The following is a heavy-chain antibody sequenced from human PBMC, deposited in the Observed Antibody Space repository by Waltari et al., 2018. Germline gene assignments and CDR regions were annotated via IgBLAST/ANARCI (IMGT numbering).Heavy chain of an antibody. CDR3: AXEGQVXRFLEWLLYLDX. Sequence: VDCGXAFXPPVQSLRLHCAXSGFTVRNYCMHWVGQHPGKGLEWXAVISXDGSNXYYADXVKGRFTISRXNSKNTLYLQMNSLRAEXTAVYYCAXEGQVXRFLEWLLYLDXWGQGTLVTVSS. V-gene: IGHV3-30*03. CDR1: GFTVRNYC. D-gene: IGHD3-3*01. J-gene: IGHJ4*02. CDR2: ISXDGSNX.